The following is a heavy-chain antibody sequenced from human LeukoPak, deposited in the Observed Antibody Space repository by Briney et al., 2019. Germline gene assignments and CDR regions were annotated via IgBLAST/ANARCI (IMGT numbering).Heavy chain of an antibody. CDR3: ARDFGITQRPAALDY. D-gene: IGHD6-25*01. J-gene: IGHJ4*02. CDR1: GYTFTGYY. V-gene: IGHV1-2*02. CDR2: INPNSGGT. Sequence: ASVKVSCKASGYTFTGYYMHWVRQAPGQGLEWMGWINPNSGGTNYAQKFQGRVTMTRDTSISTAYMELGRLRSDDTAVYYCARDFGITQRPAALDYWGQGTLVTVSS.